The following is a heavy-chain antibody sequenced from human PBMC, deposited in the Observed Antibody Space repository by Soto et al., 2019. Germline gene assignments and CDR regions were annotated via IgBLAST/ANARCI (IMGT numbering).Heavy chain of an antibody. CDR3: ARWSYLDY. CDR2: ISGSDGKT. CDR1: GCSFGSYA. J-gene: IGHJ4*02. Sequence: PVGSLRLSCASSGCSFGSYALSWVRQAPGKGLEWVSTISGSDGKTFYADSVKGRFSISRDTSQSTLYLQMNSLRADDTAMYYCARWSYLDYWGQGTRVIVS. D-gene: IGHD3-3*01. V-gene: IGHV3-23*01.